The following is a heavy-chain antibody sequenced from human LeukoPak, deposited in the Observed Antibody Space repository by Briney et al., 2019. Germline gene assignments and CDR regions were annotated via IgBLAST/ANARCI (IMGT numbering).Heavy chain of an antibody. CDR1: GGSFSGYY. V-gene: IGHV4-34*01. J-gene: IGHJ2*01. CDR2: INHSGST. Sequence: PSETLSLTCAVYGGSFSGYYWSWLRQPPGKGLEWIGEINHSGSTNYNPSLKSRVTISVDTSKNQFSLKLSSVTAADTAVYYCARGPGYFDWLLYFAPRNWYFDLWGRGTLVTVSS. D-gene: IGHD3-9*01. CDR3: ARGPGYFDWLLYFAPRNWYFDL.